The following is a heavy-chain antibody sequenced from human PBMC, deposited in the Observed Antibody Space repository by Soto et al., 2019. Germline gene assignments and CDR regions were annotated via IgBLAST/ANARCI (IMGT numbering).Heavy chain of an antibody. CDR3: ALWWVSGFDP. V-gene: IGHV4-30-2*02. J-gene: IGHJ5*02. CDR2: IYHSGST. CDR1: GGSISSGGYS. Sequence: SETLSLTCAVSGGSISSGGYSWSWIRQPPGKGLEWIGYIYHSGSTYYNPSLKSRVTISVDTSKNQFSLKLSSVTAADTAVYYSALWWVSGFDPWGQGTMVTVSS. D-gene: IGHD3-22*01.